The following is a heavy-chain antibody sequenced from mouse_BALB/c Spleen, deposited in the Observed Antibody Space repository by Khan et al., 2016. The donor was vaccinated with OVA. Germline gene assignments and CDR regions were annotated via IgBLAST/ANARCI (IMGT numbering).Heavy chain of an antibody. CDR3: ARDDYDNFLYFDY. J-gene: IGHJ2*01. Sequence: VQLQESGGEVIRPGTSVKVSCKASGYAFTHYLIEWVKQRPGQGLEWIGVINPGSGSTNYNEKFKGKAILTADKSSSTAYMQLGSLISDDSAVYFCARDDYDNFLYFDYWGQGTTLTVSS. D-gene: IGHD2-1*01. V-gene: IGHV1-54*01. CDR1: GYAFTHYL. CDR2: INPGSGST.